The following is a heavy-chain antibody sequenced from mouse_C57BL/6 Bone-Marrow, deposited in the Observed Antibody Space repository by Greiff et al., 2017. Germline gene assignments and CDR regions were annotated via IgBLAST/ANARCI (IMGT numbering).Heavy chain of an antibody. CDR3: ARRGYITTVAAY. J-gene: IGHJ3*01. CDR1: GYTFTSYW. CDR2: IHPNSGST. V-gene: IGHV1-64*01. D-gene: IGHD1-1*01. Sequence: VQLQQPGAELVKPGASVKLSCKASGYTFTSYWMHWVKQRPGQGLEWIGMIHPNSGSTNYNEKFKSKATLTVAKSSSTAYMQLSSLTSEDSAVYYCARRGYITTVAAYWGQGTLVTVSA.